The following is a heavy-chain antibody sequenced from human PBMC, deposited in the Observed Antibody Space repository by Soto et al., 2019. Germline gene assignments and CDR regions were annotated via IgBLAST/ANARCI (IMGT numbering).Heavy chain of an antibody. Sequence: GALRLSCTGSVFPFSSHAMSWVRQAPGKGLEWAASINSDAGRVYYADSVKGRFTTSRDNSRNTLYLDMNTVTVEDTAVYFCAKIYSGSDNWGQGTLVTVSS. CDR2: INSDAGRV. V-gene: IGHV3-23*01. CDR3: AKIYSGSDN. CDR1: VFPFSSHA. J-gene: IGHJ4*02. D-gene: IGHD6-19*01.